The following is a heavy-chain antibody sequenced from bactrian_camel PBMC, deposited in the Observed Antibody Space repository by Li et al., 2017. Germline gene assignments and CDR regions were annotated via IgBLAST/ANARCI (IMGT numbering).Heavy chain of an antibody. Sequence: VQLVESGGGSVQTGGSLRLSCAASGYTTNRNFCMAWFRQRPGKDREGLAVLWIGGATTTYADSVKGRFIITRDKAKDLVYLQMNDLQPEDTGMYYCAADQLYGTCRDVLDFPARGQGTQVTVS. D-gene: IGHD7*01. CDR1: GYTTNRNFC. J-gene: IGHJ4*01. V-gene: IGHV3S40*01. CDR2: LWIGGATT. CDR3: AADQLYGTCRDVLDFPA.